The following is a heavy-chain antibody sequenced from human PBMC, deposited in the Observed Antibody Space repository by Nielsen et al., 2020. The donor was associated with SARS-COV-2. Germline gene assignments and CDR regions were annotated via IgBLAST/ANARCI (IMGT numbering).Heavy chain of an antibody. J-gene: IGHJ2*01. CDR1: GFTFDDYA. D-gene: IGHD6-13*01. V-gene: IGHV3-9*01. CDR2: ISWNSGSI. Sequence: SLKISCAASGFTFDDYAMHWVRQAPGKGLEWVSGISWNSGSIGYADSVKGRFTISRDNAKNSLYLQMNSLRAEDTALYYCAKDIGSSSPYWYFDLWGRGTLVTVSS. CDR3: AKDIGSSSPYWYFDL.